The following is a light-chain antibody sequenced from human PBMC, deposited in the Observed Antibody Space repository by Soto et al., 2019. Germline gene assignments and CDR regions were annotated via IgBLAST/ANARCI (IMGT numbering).Light chain of an antibody. V-gene: IGKV1-5*03. CDR1: QSISKW. Sequence: DLPMTQSPATLSASVGDRVTITCRASQSISKWLAWYQQKPGKAPKLLIHKASTLQIGVPSRFSGSGSGTEFTLTISCLQPGDIATYFCQQFSTSPYTFGQGTKLDI. J-gene: IGKJ2*01. CDR2: KAS. CDR3: QQFSTSPYT.